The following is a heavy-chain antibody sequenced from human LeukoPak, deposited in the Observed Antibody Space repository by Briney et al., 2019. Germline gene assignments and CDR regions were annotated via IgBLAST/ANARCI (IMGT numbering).Heavy chain of an antibody. CDR3: ARGDPYDTTGYPSDY. D-gene: IGHD3-22*01. V-gene: IGHV3-48*03. CDR1: GFTFSSYE. CDR2: ISSHGSSI. Sequence: GGSLRLSCVASGFTFSSYEMNWIRQAQGKGLEWVAFISSHGSSIFYADSVRDRFTISRDNTRNTLYLQMNSLTADDTAVYYCARGDPYDTTGYPSDYWGQGTLVTVSS. J-gene: IGHJ4*02.